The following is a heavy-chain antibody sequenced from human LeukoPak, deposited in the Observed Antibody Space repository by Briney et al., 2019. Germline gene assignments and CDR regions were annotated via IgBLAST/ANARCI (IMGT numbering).Heavy chain of an antibody. CDR2: IKSKTEGGTT. V-gene: IGHV3-15*01. CDR3: ARDVRYYDSSGYSDY. J-gene: IGHJ4*02. D-gene: IGHD3-22*01. CDR1: GFTFSKAW. Sequence: PGGSLRLSCAASGFTFSKAWMSWVRQALGKGLEWVGHIKSKTEGGTTAYAAPVKGRFTISRDDSKNTLYLQMNSLRAEDTAVYYCARDVRYYDSSGYSDYWGQGTLVTVSS.